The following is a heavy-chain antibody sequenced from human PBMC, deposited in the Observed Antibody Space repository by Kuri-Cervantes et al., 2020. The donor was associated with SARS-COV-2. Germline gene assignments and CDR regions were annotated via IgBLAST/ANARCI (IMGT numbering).Heavy chain of an antibody. Sequence: GSLRLSCTVSGGSISSGSYYWSWIRQPPGKGLEWIGSIYYSGSTYYNPSLRSRVTISVDTSKNQFSLKLSSVTAADTAVYYCARQEWELLGAGYYYYMDVWGKGTTVT. V-gene: IGHV4-39*01. J-gene: IGHJ6*03. CDR3: ARQEWELLGAGYYYYMDV. CDR2: IYYSGST. D-gene: IGHD1-26*01. CDR1: GGSISSGSYY.